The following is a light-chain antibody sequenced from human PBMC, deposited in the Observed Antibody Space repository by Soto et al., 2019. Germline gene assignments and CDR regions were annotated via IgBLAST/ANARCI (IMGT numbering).Light chain of an antibody. CDR3: QQFDSLPLT. CDR2: DVS. Sequence: DIQMTQSPSSLPASVGDRVTITCQASQDISTHLTWFQQKPGKAPKLLIYDVSILETGVPSRFSGSGSETHFTFSISSLQPEDIATYYCQQFDSLPLTFGGGTKVDIK. V-gene: IGKV1-33*01. CDR1: QDISTH. J-gene: IGKJ4*01.